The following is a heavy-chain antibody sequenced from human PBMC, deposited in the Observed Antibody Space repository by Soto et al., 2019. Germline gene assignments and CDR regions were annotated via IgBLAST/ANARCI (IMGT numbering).Heavy chain of an antibody. Sequence: PSETLSLTCTFSGYSISIGYHWAWIRQPPGKGLEWIGSIYYGGSPYHNPSLKSRVSISVDTSENQFSLNLSSVTAADTAVYYCESVRPIADLATKYYFDYWGQGTLVTVSS. CDR3: ESVRPIADLATKYYFDY. D-gene: IGHD2-15*01. J-gene: IGHJ4*02. V-gene: IGHV4-38-2*02. CDR1: GYSISIGYH. CDR2: IYYGGSP.